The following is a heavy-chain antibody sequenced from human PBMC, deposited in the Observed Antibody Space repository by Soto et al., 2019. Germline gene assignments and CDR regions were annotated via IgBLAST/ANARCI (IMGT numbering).Heavy chain of an antibody. Sequence: ASVKVSCKASGYTFTSYGISWVRQAPGQGLEWMGWISAYNGNTNYAQKLQGRVTMTTDTSTSTAYMELRSLRSDDTAVYYCARNVPAAFTGIFAFDIWGQGTMVTVSS. V-gene: IGHV1-18*01. CDR3: ARNVPAAFTGIFAFDI. CDR1: GYTFTSYG. D-gene: IGHD2-2*01. J-gene: IGHJ3*02. CDR2: ISAYNGNT.